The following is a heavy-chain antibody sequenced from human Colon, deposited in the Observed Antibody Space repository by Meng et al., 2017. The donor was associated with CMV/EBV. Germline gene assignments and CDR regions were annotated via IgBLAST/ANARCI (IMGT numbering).Heavy chain of an antibody. CDR2: IYWDDDK. CDR1: GFSLNTYEMG. D-gene: IGHD2-2*01. Sequence: QLHLKESGPPLVNPTQTLTPTCTFSGFSLNTYEMGVGWFRQPPGKAPEWLALIYWDDDKRYRSSLGNRLTLTHDASKNQVVLTMTDMDPVDTATYYCAHKSLPAAFFDYWSQGTLVTVSS. CDR3: AHKSLPAAFFDY. J-gene: IGHJ4*02. V-gene: IGHV2-5*02.